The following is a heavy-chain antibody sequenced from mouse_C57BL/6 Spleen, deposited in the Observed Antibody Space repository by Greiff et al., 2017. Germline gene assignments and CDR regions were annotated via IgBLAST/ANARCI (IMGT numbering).Heavy chain of an antibody. D-gene: IGHD2-3*01. J-gene: IGHJ4*01. Sequence: EVHLVESGPGLVKPSQSLSLTCSVTGYSITSGYYWNWIRQFPGNKLEWMGYISYDGSNNYNPSLKNRISITRDTSKNQFFLKLNSVTTEDTATYYCARDRGWLLRDYAMDYWGQGTSVTVSS. CDR2: ISYDGSN. V-gene: IGHV3-6*01. CDR3: ARDRGWLLRDYAMDY. CDR1: GYSITSGYY.